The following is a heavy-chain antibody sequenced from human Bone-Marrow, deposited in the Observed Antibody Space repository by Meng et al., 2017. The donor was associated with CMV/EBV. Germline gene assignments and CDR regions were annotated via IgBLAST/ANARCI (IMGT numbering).Heavy chain of an antibody. J-gene: IGHJ3*02. D-gene: IGHD3-22*01. CDR1: GFTVSTNY. V-gene: IGHV3-21*01. CDR2: ISSSSSYI. CDR3: ARDLEGGATMIVVPEHAFDI. Sequence: GGSLRLSCAASGFTVSTNYMTWVRQAPGKGLEWVSSISSSSSYIYYADSVKGRFTISRDNAKNSLYLQMNSLRAEDTAVYYCARDLEGGATMIVVPEHAFDIWGQGTMVTVSS.